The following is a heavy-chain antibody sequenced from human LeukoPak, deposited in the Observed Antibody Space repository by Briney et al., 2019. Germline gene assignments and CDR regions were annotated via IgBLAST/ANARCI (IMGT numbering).Heavy chain of an antibody. CDR2: IYYRGST. CDR3: ARSESGVQYFQHYFYIDA. CDR1: NGDINNYY. J-gene: IGHJ6*03. D-gene: IGHD2-2*01. V-gene: IGHV4-59*01. Sequence: SETLSLTCTVSNGDINNYYWSWVWQPPGKGLEWIGYIYYRGSTKYNPSLKSRVTISIDTSNDQVSLRLNSLTAADTAVYYCARSESGVQYFQHYFYIDAWGKGTTVTVSS.